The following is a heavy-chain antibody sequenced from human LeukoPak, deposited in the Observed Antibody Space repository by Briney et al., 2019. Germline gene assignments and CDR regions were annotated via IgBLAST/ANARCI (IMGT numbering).Heavy chain of an antibody. J-gene: IGHJ5*02. CDR1: GASISNNKYF. D-gene: IGHD3-10*01. CDR2: VYYIGTT. V-gene: IGHV4-39*01. Sequence: SETLSLTCAVSGASISNNKYFWAWIRQPPGKGLEWIGTVYYIGTTFYNPSLKSRLTLSVDTSKNQFPLKLVSVTAADTSVYYCARLSDRDPQHWFDPWGQGILVTVSS. CDR3: ARLSDRDPQHWFDP.